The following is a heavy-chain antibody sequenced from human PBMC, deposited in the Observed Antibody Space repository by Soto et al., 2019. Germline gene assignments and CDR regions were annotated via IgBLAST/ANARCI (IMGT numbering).Heavy chain of an antibody. J-gene: IGHJ1*01. CDR2: FYYTGRT. CDR1: GASIRSTTYY. V-gene: IGHV4-39*01. D-gene: IGHD1-7*01. Sequence: QLQLQESGPGLVKPSETLSLTCTVSGASIRSTTYYWGWIRQPPGKGLEWIASFYYTGRTHYNPALKGRVNLSVDMSKNQFSLKLSSLTAADTAVYYCATHNWDLDPWGQGTLVTVSS. CDR3: ATHNWDLDP.